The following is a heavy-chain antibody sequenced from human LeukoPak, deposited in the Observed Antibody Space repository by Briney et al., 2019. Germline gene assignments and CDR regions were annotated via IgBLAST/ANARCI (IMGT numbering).Heavy chain of an antibody. D-gene: IGHD3-10*01. CDR3: AKGGDGINAVDVFDI. Sequence: SVTVSRKASVGTFSSYAISWVRQAPGQGLEWMGGSIPIFGTANYAQKSQGRVTITADESTSTAYMELSSLRAEDTAVYYWAKGGDGINAVDVFDIWGQGTMVTVSS. V-gene: IGHV1-69*13. CDR1: VGTFSSYA. J-gene: IGHJ3*02. CDR2: SIPIFGTA.